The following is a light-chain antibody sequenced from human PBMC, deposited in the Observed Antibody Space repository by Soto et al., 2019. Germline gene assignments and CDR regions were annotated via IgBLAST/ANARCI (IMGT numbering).Light chain of an antibody. CDR1: QSISTW. CDR2: KAS. CDR3: QQYSSYWT. Sequence: DIQMTQSPSTLPASVGDRVTITCRASQSISTWLAWYQQKPGKAPNLLIYKASYLASGVPSRFSGGGSGTEFTLTISSLQPDEFATYYCQQYSSYWTFGQGTKVEIK. J-gene: IGKJ1*01. V-gene: IGKV1-5*03.